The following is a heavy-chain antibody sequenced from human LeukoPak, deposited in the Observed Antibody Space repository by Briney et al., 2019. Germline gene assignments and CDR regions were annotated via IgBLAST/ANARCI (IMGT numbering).Heavy chain of an antibody. V-gene: IGHV3-23*01. CDR2: ISGSGGST. Sequence: GGSLRLSCAASGFTFSSYAMSWVRQAPGKGLEWVSAISGSGGSTYYADSVKGRFTISRDNSKNTLYLQMNSLRAEDTAVYYCARDYYDSSGYYYAPSNFDYWGQGTLVTVSS. CDR1: GFTFSSYA. CDR3: ARDYYDSSGYYYAPSNFDY. D-gene: IGHD3-22*01. J-gene: IGHJ4*02.